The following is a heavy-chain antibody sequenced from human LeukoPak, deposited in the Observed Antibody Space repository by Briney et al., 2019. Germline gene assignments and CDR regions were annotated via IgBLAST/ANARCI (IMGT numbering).Heavy chain of an antibody. J-gene: IGHJ4*02. CDR2: ISYDGSNK. CDR3: AREVVVITRLDY. CDR1: GFTFSSYA. V-gene: IGHV3-30-3*01. Sequence: GSLRLSCAASGFTFSSYAMHWVRQAPGKGLEWVAVISYDGSNKYYADSVKGRFTISRDNSENTLYLQMNSLRAEDTAVYYCAREVVVITRLDYWGQGTLVTVSS. D-gene: IGHD3-22*01.